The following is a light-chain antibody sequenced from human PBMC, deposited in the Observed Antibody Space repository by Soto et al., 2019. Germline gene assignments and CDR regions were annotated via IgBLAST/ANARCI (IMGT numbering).Light chain of an antibody. CDR3: QQLNSYPIT. V-gene: IGKV3-15*01. CDR2: DAI. J-gene: IGKJ5*01. Sequence: EILMTQSPATLSVSPGERVTLSCRASQNIHNHMSWFLQKPGQAPRLLMYDAILRAAGIPARLSGSWSGTEFTLTINSLQPEDLATYYCQQLNSYPITFGQGTRLEIK. CDR1: QNIHNH.